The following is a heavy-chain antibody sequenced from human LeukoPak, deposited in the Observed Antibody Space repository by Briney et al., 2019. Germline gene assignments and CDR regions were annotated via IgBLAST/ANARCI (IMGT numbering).Heavy chain of an antibody. Sequence: GGSMTVSCKSSGFTFTDHYIHWVRQGPGKGLEWMGYIRPHSTFTSFPQGFQGRVTMTRDASMSTAYMELTRLTSDDTAVYYCVREGEGPLSRDFDYWGQGTLVTVSS. J-gene: IGHJ4*02. D-gene: IGHD2/OR15-2a*01. V-gene: IGHV1-2*02. CDR2: IRPHSTFT. CDR3: VREGEGPLSRDFDY. CDR1: GFTFTDHY.